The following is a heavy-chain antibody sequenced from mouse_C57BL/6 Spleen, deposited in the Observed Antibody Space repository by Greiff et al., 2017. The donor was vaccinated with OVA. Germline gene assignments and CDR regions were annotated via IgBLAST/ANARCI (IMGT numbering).Heavy chain of an antibody. D-gene: IGHD1-1*01. CDR3: ARAPSDYYGSPYFDY. CDR2: INYDGSST. J-gene: IGHJ2*01. Sequence: EVPLVASVGGFVQPGSSMKLSCTASGFPFSDYYMPWVRPVPVPGLDWVANINYDGSSTYYLDSLKSRFIISRDNAKNILYLQMSSLKSEYTATYYCARAPSDYYGSPYFDYWGQGTTLTVSS. CDR1: GFPFSDYY. V-gene: IGHV5-16*01.